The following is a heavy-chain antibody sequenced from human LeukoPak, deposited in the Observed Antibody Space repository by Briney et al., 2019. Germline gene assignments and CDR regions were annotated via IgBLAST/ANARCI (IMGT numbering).Heavy chain of an antibody. D-gene: IGHD3-16*01. CDR3: ARGGNWFDR. CDR1: GFTFGSDG. J-gene: IGHJ5*02. CDR2: ISSSGGTI. V-gene: IGHV3-48*03. Sequence: PGGSLSLSYAPSGFTFGSDGISWVRQAPGKGLECVSYISSSGGTISYADSVKGRFTISRDNAKNALYLQMNSLRAEDTANYYCARGGNWFDRCGQGTLVTVSS.